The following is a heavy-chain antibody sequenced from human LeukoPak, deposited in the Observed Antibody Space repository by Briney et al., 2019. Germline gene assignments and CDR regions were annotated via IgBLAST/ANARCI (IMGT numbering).Heavy chain of an antibody. CDR1: GFTFSSYV. CDR2: ISGSGGST. Sequence: GGSLRLSCAASGFTFSSYVMSWVRQAPGKGLEWVSAISGSGGSTYYADSVKGRFTISRDNSKNTLYLQMNSLRAEDTAVYYCAKDGLTEIVVVPGAFDIWGQGTMVTVSS. D-gene: IGHD3-22*01. J-gene: IGHJ3*02. CDR3: AKDGLTEIVVVPGAFDI. V-gene: IGHV3-23*01.